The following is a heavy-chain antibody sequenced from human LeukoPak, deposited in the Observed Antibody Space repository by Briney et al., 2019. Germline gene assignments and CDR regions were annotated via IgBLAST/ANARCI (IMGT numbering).Heavy chain of an antibody. CDR1: GFTFSSYG. CDR2: LSNTNMI. D-gene: IGHD5-18*01. J-gene: IGHJ4*02. CDR3: ARRVDTPMIGDY. V-gene: IGHV3-48*01. Sequence: PGGSLRLSCAASGFTFSSYGMNWVRQAPGKGLEWLSYLSNTNMIHYAESVKGRFTISRDNAKNSLYLQMDGLRAEDTAVYYCARRVDTPMIGDYWGQGTLVTVSS.